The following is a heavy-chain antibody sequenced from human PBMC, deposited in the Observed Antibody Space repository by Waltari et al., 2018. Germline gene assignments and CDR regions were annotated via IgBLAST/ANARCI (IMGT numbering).Heavy chain of an antibody. V-gene: IGHV4-61*02. CDR1: GGSINSGSYY. CDR2: VYTSGSI. D-gene: IGHD5-18*01. J-gene: IGHJ4*02. CDR3: ARERYTYADC. Sequence: QVQLQESGPGLVKPSQTLSLTCTVSGGSINSGSYYWSWIRQPAGKGLEWIGRVYTSGSISYNPSLRSRVTMSLDTSKNQFSLKLSSATAADTAVYFCARERYTYADCWGQGTLVTVSS.